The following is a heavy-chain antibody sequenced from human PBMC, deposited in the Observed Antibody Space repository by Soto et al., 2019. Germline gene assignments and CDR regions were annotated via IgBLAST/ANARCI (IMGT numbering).Heavy chain of an antibody. J-gene: IGHJ6*02. V-gene: IGHV4-34*01. CDR3: ARGYGSGTPTGMDV. CDR1: GGSFSGYY. Sequence: SETLSLTCAVYGGSFSGYYWSWIRQPPGKGLEWIGEINHSGSTNYNPYLKSRVTISVDTSKNQFSLKLSSVTAADTAVYYCARGYGSGTPTGMDVWGQGTTVTVSS. CDR2: INHSGST. D-gene: IGHD3-10*01.